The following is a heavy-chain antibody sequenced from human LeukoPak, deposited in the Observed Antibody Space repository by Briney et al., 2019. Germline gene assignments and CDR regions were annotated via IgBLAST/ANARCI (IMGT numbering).Heavy chain of an antibody. V-gene: IGHV4-39*06. CDR2: IYYSGST. CDR1: GGSISSSSYY. D-gene: IGHD2-2*01. J-gene: IGHJ4*02. CDR3: AREGRERDIVVVPAAGGFDY. Sequence: PSETLSLTCTVSGGSISSSSYYWGWIRQPPGKGLEWIGSIYYSGSTYYNPSLKSRVTVSVDTSKNQFPLKLSSVTAADTAVYYCAREGRERDIVVVPAAGGFDYWGQGTLVTVSS.